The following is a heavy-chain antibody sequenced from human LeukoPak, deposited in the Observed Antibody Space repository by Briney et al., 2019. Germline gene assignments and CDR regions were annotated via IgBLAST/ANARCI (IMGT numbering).Heavy chain of an antibody. J-gene: IGHJ4*02. Sequence: SETLSLTCTVSGASISNFYWGWIRQPPGKGLEWIGSIYYSGSTYYNPSLKSRVTISVDTSKNQFSLKLSSVTAADTAVYYCARESGGSYFGYWGQGTLVTVSS. CDR1: GASISNFY. D-gene: IGHD1-26*01. CDR3: ARESGGSYFGY. V-gene: IGHV4-39*07. CDR2: IYYSGST.